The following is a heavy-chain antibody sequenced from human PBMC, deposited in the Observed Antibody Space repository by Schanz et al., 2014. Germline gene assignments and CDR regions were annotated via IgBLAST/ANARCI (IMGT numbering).Heavy chain of an antibody. Sequence: EVQLLESGGGVAQPGRSLRLSCAASGFTFSSYGMNWVRQAPGKGLEWVSSISSSSSYISYADPVKGRFTISRDSAKNSLYLQMNSLRAEDTAVYYCARQRSYFYAMDVWGQGTLVTVSS. CDR3: ARQRSYFYAMDV. CDR2: ISSSSSYI. CDR1: GFTFSSYG. J-gene: IGHJ6*02. V-gene: IGHV3-21*04.